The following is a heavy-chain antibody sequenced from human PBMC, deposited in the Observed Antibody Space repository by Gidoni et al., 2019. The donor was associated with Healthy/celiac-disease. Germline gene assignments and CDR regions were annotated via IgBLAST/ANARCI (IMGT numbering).Heavy chain of an antibody. D-gene: IGHD3-10*01. Sequence: EVQLVESAGGLVKPGGSLSLSCAASGFTFSSYSMKWVRQAPGKGLEWVSSISSSSSYIYYADSVKGRFTISRDNAKNSLYLQMNRLRAEDTAVYYCARESGSGSFFPDQIDYWGQGTLVTVSS. J-gene: IGHJ4*02. CDR2: ISSSSSYI. V-gene: IGHV3-21*01. CDR3: ARESGSGSFFPDQIDY. CDR1: GFTFSSYS.